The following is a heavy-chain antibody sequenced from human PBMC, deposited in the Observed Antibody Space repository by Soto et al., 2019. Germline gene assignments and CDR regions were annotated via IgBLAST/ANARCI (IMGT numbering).Heavy chain of an antibody. CDR3: ARGGHYDSSVARNYHYYGMDV. V-gene: IGHV1-18*01. CDR1: GYSFSSYG. Sequence: ASVKVSCKASGYSFSSYGITWVRQAPGQGLEWLGWISPYNDDTKYAQRLQGRVTMTTDTSTRTAYMDIRGLRSDDTAIYYCARGGHYDSSVARNYHYYGMDVWGQGTTVTSP. D-gene: IGHD3-22*01. CDR2: ISPYNDDT. J-gene: IGHJ6*02.